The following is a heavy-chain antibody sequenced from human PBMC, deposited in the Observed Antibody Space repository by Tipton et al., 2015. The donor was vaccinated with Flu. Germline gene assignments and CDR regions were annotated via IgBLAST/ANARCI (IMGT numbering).Heavy chain of an antibody. Sequence: RSLRLSCAASGFTFSSYGMHWVRQAPGKGLEWVAVIWYDGSNKYYADSVKGRFTISRDNSKNTLYLQMNSLRAEDTAVYYCARDRSGRGLDPWGQGTLVTVSS. J-gene: IGHJ5*02. D-gene: IGHD3-10*01. CDR1: GFTFSSYG. V-gene: IGHV3-33*08. CDR2: IWYDGSNK. CDR3: ARDRSGRGLDP.